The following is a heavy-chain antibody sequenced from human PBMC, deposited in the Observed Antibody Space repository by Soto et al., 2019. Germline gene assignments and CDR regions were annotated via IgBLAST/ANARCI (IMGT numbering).Heavy chain of an antibody. V-gene: IGHV3-23*01. CDR3: AKVNGPGAYYYYGMDV. Sequence: GGSLRLACAASGFTFSGHAMSWVRQAPGKGLEWVSSISGSGGSTYYANSVKGRFTISRDNSKNTLYLQMNSLRAEDTAVYYCAKVNGPGAYYYYGMDVWGQGTTVTVSS. J-gene: IGHJ6*02. CDR1: GFTFSGHA. CDR2: ISGSGGST. D-gene: IGHD3-10*01.